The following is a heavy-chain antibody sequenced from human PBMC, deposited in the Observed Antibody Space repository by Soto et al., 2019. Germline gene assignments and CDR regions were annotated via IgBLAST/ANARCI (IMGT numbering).Heavy chain of an antibody. V-gene: IGHV4-4*07. J-gene: IGHJ4*02. Sequence: SETLSLTCTVSGASISSHYWIWIRQPAGKRLEWIGRIDSSGSANYNPSLRSRVTLSVDTSKNQFSLKLSSVTAADTAVYYCARGLGGYDQLFDYWGQGTLVTVS. CDR1: GASISSHY. D-gene: IGHD5-12*01. CDR2: IDSSGSA. CDR3: ARGLGGYDQLFDY.